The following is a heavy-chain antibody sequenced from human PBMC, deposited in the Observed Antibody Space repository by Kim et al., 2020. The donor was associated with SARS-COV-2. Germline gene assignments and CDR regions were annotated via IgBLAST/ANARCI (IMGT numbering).Heavy chain of an antibody. CDR3: AREFLGLGGAFDM. CDR1: GFTVSSNY. CDR2: IYSGGST. Sequence: GGSLRLSCAASGFTVSSNYMSWVRQVPGKGLEWVSVIYSGGSTYYADSVKGRFTISRHNPKNTLYLQMNSLRVEDTAVYHCAREFLGLGGAFDMWGQGAMVTVSS. V-gene: IGHV3-53*01. D-gene: IGHD3-3*01. J-gene: IGHJ3*02.